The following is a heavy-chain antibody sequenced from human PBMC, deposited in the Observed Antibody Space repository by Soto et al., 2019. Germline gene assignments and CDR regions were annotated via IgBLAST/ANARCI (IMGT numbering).Heavy chain of an antibody. Sequence: GFTFSSYAMSWVRQAPGKGLEWVSAISGSGGSTYYADSVKGRFTISRDNSKNTLYLQMNSLRAEDTAVYYCATTGFRPYYYYGMDVWGQGTTVTVSS. CDR2: ISGSGGST. J-gene: IGHJ6*02. D-gene: IGHD2-8*02. CDR3: ATTGFRPYYYYGMDV. V-gene: IGHV3-23*01. CDR1: GFTFSSYA.